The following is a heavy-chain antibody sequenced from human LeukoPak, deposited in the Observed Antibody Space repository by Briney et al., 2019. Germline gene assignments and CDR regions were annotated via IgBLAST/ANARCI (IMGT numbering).Heavy chain of an antibody. D-gene: IGHD2/OR15-2a*01. CDR2: SSGSGTI. CDR1: GFTFSSYE. Sequence: SGGPLRLSCAASGFTFSSYEMNWVRQAPGKGLEWVSYSSGSGTIYYADSVKGRFTISRDNAQNSLYLQMNSLRAEDTAVYYCARVIENAWGQGTLVTVSS. J-gene: IGHJ5*02. V-gene: IGHV3-48*03. CDR3: ARVIENA.